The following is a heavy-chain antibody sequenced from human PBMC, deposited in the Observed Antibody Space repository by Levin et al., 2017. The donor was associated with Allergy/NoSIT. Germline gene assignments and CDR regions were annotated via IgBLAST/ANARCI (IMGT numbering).Heavy chain of an antibody. J-gene: IGHJ3*02. CDR3: ARGKGYSSSRVAFDI. Sequence: PGGSLRLSCSVSGASISSSPFCWGWVRQPPGKGLEWIGTIYNSGTTYSNPSLKSRVTISADTSKNQFSLELSSVTAADTAVYYCARGKGYSSSRVAFDIWGQGTMVTVSS. CDR1: GASISSSPFC. D-gene: IGHD6-19*01. V-gene: IGHV4-39*07. CDR2: IYNSGTT.